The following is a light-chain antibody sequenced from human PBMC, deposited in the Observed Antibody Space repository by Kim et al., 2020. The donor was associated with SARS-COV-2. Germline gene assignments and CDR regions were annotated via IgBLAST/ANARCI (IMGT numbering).Light chain of an antibody. Sequence: SSELTQSPSVSVAPGKTARITCGGNNLQRRSVHWYQQKPGQAPVLILFDDTDRSPGIPERFSGSNSGNTATLTINRVEAGDEADYYCQVWDSITDPVIFGGGTKLTVL. CDR3: QVWDSITDPVI. CDR2: DDT. V-gene: IGLV3-21*03. J-gene: IGLJ2*01. CDR1: NLQRRS.